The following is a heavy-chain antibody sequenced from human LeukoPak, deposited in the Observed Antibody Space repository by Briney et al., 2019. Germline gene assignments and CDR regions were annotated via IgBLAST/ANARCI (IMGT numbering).Heavy chain of an antibody. V-gene: IGHV4-34*01. CDR2: INHSGST. CDR3: ARDKSAAGTFGSVRWFDP. D-gene: IGHD6-13*01. Sequence: SETLSLTCAVYGGSFSGYYWSWIRQPPGKGLEWIGEINHSGSTNYNPSLKSRVTISVDTSKNQFSLKLSSVTAADTAVYYCARDKSAAGTFGSVRWFDPWGQGTLVTVSS. CDR1: GGSFSGYY. J-gene: IGHJ5*02.